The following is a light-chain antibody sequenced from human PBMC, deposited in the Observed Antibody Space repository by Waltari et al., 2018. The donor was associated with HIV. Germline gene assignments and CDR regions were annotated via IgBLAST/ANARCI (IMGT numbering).Light chain of an antibody. V-gene: IGLV2-14*01. CDR2: EVT. Sequence: QSALTQPASVSGSPGQSIVLPCTGSSSDIGYYDYVSWYQQYPCHAPKALISEVTSRPSVTSSRFSGSKSATTAFLAISKLQTDAEAYYFCSSYTRRGTVVFGGWTRLTVL. CDR3: SSYTRRGTVV. CDR1: SSDIGYYDY. J-gene: IGLJ2*01.